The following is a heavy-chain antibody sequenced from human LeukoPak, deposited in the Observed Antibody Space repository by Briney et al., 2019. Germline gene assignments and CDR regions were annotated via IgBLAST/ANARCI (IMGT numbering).Heavy chain of an antibody. D-gene: IGHD3-22*01. Sequence: PSETLSLTCTVSGGSISSYYWSWIRQPPGKGLEWIGSIYYSGSTYYNPSLKSRVTISVDTSKNQFSLKLSSVTAADTAVYYCARRSYYDSSGIFDYWGQGTLVTVSS. V-gene: IGHV4-39*01. J-gene: IGHJ4*02. CDR2: IYYSGST. CDR1: GGSISSYY. CDR3: ARRSYYDSSGIFDY.